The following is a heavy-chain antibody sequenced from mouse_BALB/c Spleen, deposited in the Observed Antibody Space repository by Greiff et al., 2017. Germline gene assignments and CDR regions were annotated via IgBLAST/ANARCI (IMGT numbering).Heavy chain of an antibody. J-gene: IGHJ2*01. CDR1: GYTFTNYW. V-gene: IGHV1-63*02. CDR3: ARRGSTVYYFDY. Sequence: VKLMESGAELVRPGTSVKISCKASGYTFTNYWLGWVKQRPGHGLEWIGDIYPGGGYTNYNEKFKGKATLTADTSSSTAYMQLSSLTSEDSAVYFCARRGSTVYYFDYWGQGTTLTVSS. CDR2: IYPGGGYT. D-gene: IGHD1-1*01.